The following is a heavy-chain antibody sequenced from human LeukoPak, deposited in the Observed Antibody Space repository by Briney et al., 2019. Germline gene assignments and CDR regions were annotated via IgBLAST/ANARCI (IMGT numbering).Heavy chain of an antibody. CDR1: GYTFTSNY. J-gene: IGHJ4*02. V-gene: IGHV1-46*01. CDR3: ARDQEGFDY. CDR2: IYPRDGST. Sequence: ASVKVSCKASGYTFTSNYIHWVRQAPGQGLEWTGMIYPRDGSTSYAQKLQGRVTVTRDTSTSTVHMELSGLRSEDTAVYYCARDQEGFDYWGQGTLVTVSS.